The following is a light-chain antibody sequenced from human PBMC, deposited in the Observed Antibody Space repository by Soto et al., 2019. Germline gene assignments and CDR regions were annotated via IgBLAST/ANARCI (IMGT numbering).Light chain of an antibody. CDR2: GAS. J-gene: IGKJ1*01. CDR3: HQYNNWPPWT. V-gene: IGKV3-15*01. CDR1: QSISSN. Sequence: EIVMTQSPATLSVSPGERATLSCRASQSISSNLAWYQQKPGQAPRLLIFGASTRATGIPARFSGSGYGTEFTLTISSLQYEDFAVYYCHQYNNWPPWTFGQGTKVDIK.